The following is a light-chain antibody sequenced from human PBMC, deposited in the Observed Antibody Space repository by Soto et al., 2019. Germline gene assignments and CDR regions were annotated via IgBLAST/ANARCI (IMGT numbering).Light chain of an antibody. CDR2: DVS. Sequence: QSVLIQPRSVSGSPGQSVTISCTGTSSDVGGYNYVSWYQQHPGKAPKLMIYDVSKRPSGVPDRFSGSKSGNTASLTISGLQAEDEADYYCCSYAGSYTFYAFGIGTKVTVL. CDR1: SSDVGGYNY. V-gene: IGLV2-11*01. J-gene: IGLJ1*01. CDR3: CSYAGSYTFYA.